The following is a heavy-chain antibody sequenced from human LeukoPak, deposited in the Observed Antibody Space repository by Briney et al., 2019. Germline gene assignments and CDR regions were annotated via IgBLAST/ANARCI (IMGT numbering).Heavy chain of an antibody. Sequence: SVKVSCKASGGTFSSYAISWVRQAPGQGLEWMGRIIPIFGIANYAQKFQGRVAITADKSTSTAYMELSSLRSEDTAVYYCAREDGDRSTSDYFDYWGQGTLVTVSS. V-gene: IGHV1-69*04. CDR1: GGTFSSYA. CDR3: AREDGDRSTSDYFDY. CDR2: IIPIFGIA. D-gene: IGHD4-17*01. J-gene: IGHJ4*02.